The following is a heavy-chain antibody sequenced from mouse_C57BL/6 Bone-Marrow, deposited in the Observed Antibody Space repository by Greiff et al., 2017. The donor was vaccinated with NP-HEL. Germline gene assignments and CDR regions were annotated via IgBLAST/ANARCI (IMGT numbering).Heavy chain of an antibody. Sequence: VQLQQSGAELVRPGASVTLSCKASGYTFTVYEMHWVKQTPVHGLEWIGAIDPETGGTAYNQKFKGKAILTADKSSSTAYMELRSLTSEDSAVYYCTRWDDGYHDYWGQGTTLTVSS. CDR3: TRWDDGYHDY. D-gene: IGHD2-3*01. J-gene: IGHJ2*01. V-gene: IGHV1-15*01. CDR1: GYTFTVYE. CDR2: IDPETGGT.